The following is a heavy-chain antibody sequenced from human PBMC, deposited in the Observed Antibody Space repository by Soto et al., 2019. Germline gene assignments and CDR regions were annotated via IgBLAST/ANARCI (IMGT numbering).Heavy chain of an antibody. D-gene: IGHD3-10*01. CDR1: GGSVIGGGYY. CDR2: NHYPGNP. J-gene: IGHJ4*02. Sequence: QVQLHESGPGLVNPSQTLSLTCTVSGGSVIGGGYYCNWIRQHPGKGLEWIGYNHYPGNPFYNPSLKSRVSISVDTSKNQFSLKLSSVTAPYTAVYYCATGVLTAGELFFGYWGQGTLVTVSP. CDR3: ATGVLTAGELFFGY. V-gene: IGHV4-31*03.